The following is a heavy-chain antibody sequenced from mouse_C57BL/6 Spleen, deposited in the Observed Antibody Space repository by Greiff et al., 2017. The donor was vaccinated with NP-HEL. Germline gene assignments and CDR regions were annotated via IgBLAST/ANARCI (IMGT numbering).Heavy chain of an antibody. D-gene: IGHD2-4*01. CDR2: IYPRSGNT. J-gene: IGHJ3*01. V-gene: IGHV1-81*01. Sequence: VKLMESGAELARPGASVKLSCKASGYTFTSYGISWVKQRTGQGLEWIGEIYPRSGNTYYNEKFKGKATLTADKSSSTAYMELRSLTSEDSAVYFCARPYDYDVGWFAYWGQGTLVTVSA. CDR1: GYTFTSYG. CDR3: ARPYDYDVGWFAY.